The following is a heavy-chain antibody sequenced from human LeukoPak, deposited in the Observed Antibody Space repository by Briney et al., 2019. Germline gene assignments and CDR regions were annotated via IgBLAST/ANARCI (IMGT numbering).Heavy chain of an antibody. V-gene: IGHV6-1*01. CDR2: TYYRSKWYN. D-gene: IGHD2-15*01. CDR3: ATCSHQLADAFDV. Sequence: SQTLSLTCAISGDSVSNNSAAWNWIRQSPSRGLEWLGGTYYRSKWYNDYAESVKSRITINPDTSKNQFSLQLHSVTPEDTAVYYCATCSHQLADAFDVWGHGTKVTVSS. J-gene: IGHJ3*01. CDR1: GDSVSNNSAA.